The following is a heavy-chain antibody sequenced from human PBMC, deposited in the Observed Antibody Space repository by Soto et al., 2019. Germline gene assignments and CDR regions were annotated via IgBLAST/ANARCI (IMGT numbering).Heavy chain of an antibody. J-gene: IGHJ6*02. Sequence: QVQLVQSGAEVKKPGSSVKVSCKASGGTFSSYAISWVRQAPGQGLEWMGGIIPIFGTANYAQKFQGRVTITADESTSTAYMELSSLRSEDTAVYYCSRDKGRSSGSDYYCYYGMDVWGQGTTVTVSS. CDR3: SRDKGRSSGSDYYCYYGMDV. CDR1: GGTFSSYA. V-gene: IGHV1-69*01. CDR2: IIPIFGTA. D-gene: IGHD3-22*01.